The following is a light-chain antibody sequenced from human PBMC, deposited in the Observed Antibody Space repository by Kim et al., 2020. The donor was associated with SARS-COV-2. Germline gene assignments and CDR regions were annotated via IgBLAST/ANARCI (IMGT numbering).Light chain of an antibody. V-gene: IGKV3-20*01. CDR3: QQYGSSPYT. Sequence: FSPGARSPLSCRASLRLSRCYFACSPPTPGPAPRLLISGPSRRATGIPDRFSGSGSGTDFTLTISSLQPEDFAVYYCQQYGSSPYTFGQGTKLEI. J-gene: IGKJ2*01. CDR1: LRLSRCY. CDR2: GPS.